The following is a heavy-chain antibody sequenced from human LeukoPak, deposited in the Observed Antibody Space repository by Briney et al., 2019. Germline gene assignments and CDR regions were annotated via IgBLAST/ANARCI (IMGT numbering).Heavy chain of an antibody. CDR3: ARAPRLFSIAARIYYYMDV. V-gene: IGHV1-46*01. Sequence: ASVKVSCKASGYTFTDYYMHWVRQAPGQGLEWMGIINPSGGSTSYAQKFQGRVTMTRDMSTSTVYMELSSLRSEDTAVYYCARAPRLFSIAARIYYYMDVWGKGTTVTISS. CDR2: INPSGGST. J-gene: IGHJ6*03. D-gene: IGHD6-6*01. CDR1: GYTFTDYY.